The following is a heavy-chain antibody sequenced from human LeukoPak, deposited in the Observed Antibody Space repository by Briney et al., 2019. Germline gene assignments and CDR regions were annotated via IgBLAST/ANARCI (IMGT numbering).Heavy chain of an antibody. V-gene: IGHV1-3*04. J-gene: IGHJ4*02. Sequence: ASVKVSCKASGYTFTTYAMHWVRQAPGQRPEWMGWINTGNGNTKYSQKFQGRVTNTRDTSASTAYMELSSLRSEDTAVYYCARGLYRSSVAGPGGYWGQGTLVTVSS. CDR3: ARGLYRSSVAGPGGY. D-gene: IGHD6-19*01. CDR1: GYTFTTYA. CDR2: INTGNGNT.